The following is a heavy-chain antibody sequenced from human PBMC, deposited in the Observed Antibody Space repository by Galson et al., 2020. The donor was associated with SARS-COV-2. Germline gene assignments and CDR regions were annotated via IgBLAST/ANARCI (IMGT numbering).Heavy chain of an antibody. Sequence: TGGSLILSCAASGFTFSSYAMHWVRQAPGKGLEWVAVISNDGSNRYYADSVKGRFTISRDNSKNTLFLQMNSLRVEDTAVYYCARGPRFGELLSPFDSWGQGTLVTVSS. J-gene: IGHJ4*02. V-gene: IGHV3-30-3*01. D-gene: IGHD3-10*01. CDR2: ISNDGSNR. CDR3: ARGPRFGELLSPFDS. CDR1: GFTFSSYA.